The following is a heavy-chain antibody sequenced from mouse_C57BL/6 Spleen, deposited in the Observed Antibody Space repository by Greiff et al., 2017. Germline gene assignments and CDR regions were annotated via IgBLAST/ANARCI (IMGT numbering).Heavy chain of an antibody. V-gene: IGHV1-4*01. D-gene: IGHD3-1*01. J-gene: IGHJ2*01. CDR3: ASEGYLNCFDY. Sequence: VKLMESGAELARPGASVTMSCKASGYTFTSYTMHWVKQRPGQGLEWIGYFIPSSGYTKYNQKFKDKATLTADKSSSTAYMQLSSLTSEDSAVYYCASEGYLNCFDYWGQGTTLTVSS. CDR2: FIPSSGYT. CDR1: GYTFTSYT.